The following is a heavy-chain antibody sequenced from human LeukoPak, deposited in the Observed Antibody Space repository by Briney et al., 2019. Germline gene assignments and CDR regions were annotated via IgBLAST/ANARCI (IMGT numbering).Heavy chain of an antibody. J-gene: IGHJ4*02. V-gene: IGHV3-74*03. CDR3: IRDEALWRLDY. CDR1: GFTFSNHW. Sequence: AGGSLRLSRAASGFTFSNHWMHWVRQAPGKGLVWVSRIDERGSNAMYADSVKGRFSISRDNAKNTVNLQMNSLRAEDSGVYYCIRDEALWRLDYWGQGTLVTVSS. CDR2: IDERGSNA. D-gene: IGHD2-21*01.